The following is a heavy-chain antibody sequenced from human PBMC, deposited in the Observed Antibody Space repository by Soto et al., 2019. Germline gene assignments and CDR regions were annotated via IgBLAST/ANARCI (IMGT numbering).Heavy chain of an antibody. CDR1: VLNSSG. CDR3: ARLRGYSPVGWFDP. V-gene: IGHV1-18*04. D-gene: IGHD5-18*01. J-gene: IGHJ5*02. Sequence: ASGNVSCKASVLNSSGISWVRQAPGQRLEWMGWISTHNGNTIYAQKFQGRVTMTTDTSTSTAYTELRSLRSDDTAVYYCARLRGYSPVGWFDPWGQGTLVTVSS. CDR2: ISTHNGNT.